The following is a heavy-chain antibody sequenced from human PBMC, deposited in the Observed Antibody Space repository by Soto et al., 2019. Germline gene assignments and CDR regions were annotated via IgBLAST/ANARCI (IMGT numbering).Heavy chain of an antibody. J-gene: IGHJ3*02. D-gene: IGHD3-10*01. CDR2: IWYDGSNK. CDR1: GFTFSSYG. CDR3: AREPMPGSGSAFDI. Sequence: PGGSLRLSCAASGFTFSSYGMHWVRQAPGKGLEWVAVIWYDGSNKYYADSVKGRFTISRDNSKNTLYLQMNSLRAEDTAVYYCAREPMPGSGSAFDIWGQGTMVTVSS. V-gene: IGHV3-33*01.